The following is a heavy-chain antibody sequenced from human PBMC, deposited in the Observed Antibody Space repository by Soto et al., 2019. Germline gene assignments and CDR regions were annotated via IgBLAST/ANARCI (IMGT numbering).Heavy chain of an antibody. CDR2: IFSNDET. Sequence: QVTLKKSGPVLVKPTETLTLTCTVSGISLSNDRTGVSWIRQPPGKALEWLAHIFSNDETSHSTSLKSRLTISKDTSKSQVVLTMTNVDPVDTATYYCARILRNNHHPPDYWGQGPLVTVSS. CDR3: ARILRNNHHPPDY. CDR1: GISLSNDRTG. V-gene: IGHV2-26*01. J-gene: IGHJ4*02.